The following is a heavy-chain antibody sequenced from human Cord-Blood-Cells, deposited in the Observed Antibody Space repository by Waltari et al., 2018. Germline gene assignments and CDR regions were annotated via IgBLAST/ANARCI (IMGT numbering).Heavy chain of an antibody. V-gene: IGHV4-4*07. J-gene: IGHJ6*03. CDR1: GGSISSYY. CDR3: ARVLQSGLVPAAPPYYYYMDV. Sequence: QVQLQESGPGLVKPSETLSLTCTVSGGSISSYYWSWIRQPAGKGLEWIGRIYTSGSTNYNPSLKSRVTMSVDTSKNQFSLKLSSVTAADTAVYYCARVLQSGLVPAAPPYYYYMDVWGKGTTVTVSS. CDR2: IYTSGST. D-gene: IGHD2-2*01.